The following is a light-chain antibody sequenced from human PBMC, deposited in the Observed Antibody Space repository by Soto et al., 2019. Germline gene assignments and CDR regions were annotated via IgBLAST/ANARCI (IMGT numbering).Light chain of an antibody. V-gene: IGKV4-1*01. CDR2: WAS. Sequence: DIVMTQSPDSLAVSLGERATLNCKSSQSLFFNSNNNDYLAWYQQKPGQPPKLLIYWASTRGSGVPDRFSGGGSGTDFTLTISGLQAEDVAVYYCQQYYSTPQTFGQGTRVEIK. CDR1: QSLFFNSNNNDY. J-gene: IGKJ1*01. CDR3: QQYYSTPQT.